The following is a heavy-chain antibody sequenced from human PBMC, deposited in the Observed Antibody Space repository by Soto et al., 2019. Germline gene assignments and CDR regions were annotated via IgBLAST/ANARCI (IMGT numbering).Heavy chain of an antibody. D-gene: IGHD3-10*01. V-gene: IGHV2-5*02. J-gene: IGHJ5*02. CDR1: GFSLSTSGVG. Sequence: QITLKESGPTLVKPTQTLTLTCTFSGFSLSTSGVGVGWIRQPPGKALEWLALIYWDDDKRYSPSLKSRLTITKDTSKTQVVLTMTNMDPVDTATYYCAHRGYYGSGSYARGEFDPWGQGTLVTVSS. CDR3: AHRGYYGSGSYARGEFDP. CDR2: IYWDDDK.